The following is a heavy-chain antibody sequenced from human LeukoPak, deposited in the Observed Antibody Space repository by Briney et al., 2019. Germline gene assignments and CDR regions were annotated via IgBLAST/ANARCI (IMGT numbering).Heavy chain of an antibody. CDR1: GYSFTNYW. D-gene: IGHD5/OR15-5a*01. CDR3: AKTIASLGSGARYFDP. CDR2: MHPGESEN. V-gene: IGHV5-51*01. J-gene: IGHJ5*02. Sequence: PGESLKISCKASGYSFTNYWIAWVRQKPGKGLEWMGIMHPGESENNYSPSFEGQVTISADTSISTAYLEWYSLKASDSAIYYCAKTIASLGSGARYFDPWGQGTMITVSS.